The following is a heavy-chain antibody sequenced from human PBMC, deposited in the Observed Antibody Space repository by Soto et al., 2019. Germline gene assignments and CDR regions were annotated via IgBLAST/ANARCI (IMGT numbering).Heavy chain of an antibody. Sequence: QVQLVQSGAEVKKPGSSVEVSCRASGGTFSSYAISWVRQAPGQGLEWMGGIIPIFGTADYAQKFQGRVTITADESTSTGNMELSSLRSEDTAVYYCASHYDSSGYYYRGLDYWGQGTLVTVS. CDR1: GGTFSSYA. CDR2: IIPIFGTA. CDR3: ASHYDSSGYYYRGLDY. J-gene: IGHJ4*02. D-gene: IGHD3-22*01. V-gene: IGHV1-69*12.